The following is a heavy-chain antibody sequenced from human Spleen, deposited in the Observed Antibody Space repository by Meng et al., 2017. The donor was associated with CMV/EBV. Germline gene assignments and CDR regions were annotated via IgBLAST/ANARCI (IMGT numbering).Heavy chain of an antibody. D-gene: IGHD2-2*01. CDR2: INPEGSST. Sequence: GESLKISCAASGFTFSNYWMHWVRQAPGKGLVWVSRINPEGSSTFYADSVKGRFTISRDNAKNTLYLQMNSLGTEDTAVYYCARDPLRSCSSTTCYELDYWGQGTLVTVSS. J-gene: IGHJ4*02. CDR1: GFTFSNYW. CDR3: ARDPLRSCSSTTCYELDY. V-gene: IGHV3-74*01.